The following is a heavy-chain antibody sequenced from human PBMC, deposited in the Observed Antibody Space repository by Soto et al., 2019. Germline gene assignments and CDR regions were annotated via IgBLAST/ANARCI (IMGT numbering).Heavy chain of an antibody. Sequence: GGSLRLSCAASGFTFSSYSMNWVRQAPGKGLEWVSSISSSSSYIYYADTVKGRFTISRDNSKNTLYLQMNSLRAEDTAVYYCAKRNIAAALLSYWGQGTLVTVSS. J-gene: IGHJ4*02. D-gene: IGHD6-13*01. CDR1: GFTFSSYS. CDR2: ISSSSSYI. CDR3: AKRNIAAALLSY. V-gene: IGHV3-21*04.